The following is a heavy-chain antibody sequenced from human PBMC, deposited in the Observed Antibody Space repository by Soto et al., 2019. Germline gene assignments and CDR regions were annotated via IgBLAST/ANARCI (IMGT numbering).Heavy chain of an antibody. J-gene: IGHJ6*02. D-gene: IGHD3-10*01. CDR3: ARDRAQYGMDV. CDR1: GDSVSSKSGA. V-gene: IGHV6-1*01. Sequence: QVQLQQSGPRLVKPSQTLSLTCAISGDSVSSKSGAWNWIRQSPSRGLEWLGRTYYRTNWHNDSAVSVRSRIIINPDTSKNHFSLQLHSVTPDDTAVYYCARDRAQYGMDVWGQGTTVTVSS. CDR2: TYYRTNWHN.